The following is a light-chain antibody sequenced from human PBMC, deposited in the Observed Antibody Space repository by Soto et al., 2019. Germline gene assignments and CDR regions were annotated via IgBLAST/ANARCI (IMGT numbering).Light chain of an antibody. V-gene: IGLV2-11*01. CDR3: CSYAGTYTFFV. J-gene: IGLJ1*01. CDR2: DVT. CDR1: SSDVGGYNY. Sequence: QSVLTQHRSVSGSPGQSVTISCSGSSSDVGGYNYVSWYQQQPGKAPKLLIYDVTIRTSGVSDRFSGSKSGNTASLTISDLQAEDDGDYYCCSYAGTYTFFVFGTGTKGTVL.